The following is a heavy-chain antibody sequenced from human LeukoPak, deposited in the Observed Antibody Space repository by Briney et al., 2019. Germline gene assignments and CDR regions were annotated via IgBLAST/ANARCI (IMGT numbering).Heavy chain of an antibody. V-gene: IGHV1-2*02. CDR3: ARDPAQSYYTDV. Sequence: GASVKVSCKASGYSFTAYYIRWVRQAPGQGVEWMGWMNPKSPVTNYTQKFRGRVTLTRETSISPAYLEMSSLTSDDSAVYYCARDPAQSYYTDVWGIGTTVTVSS. CDR1: GYSFTAYY. J-gene: IGHJ6*03. CDR2: MNPKSPVT.